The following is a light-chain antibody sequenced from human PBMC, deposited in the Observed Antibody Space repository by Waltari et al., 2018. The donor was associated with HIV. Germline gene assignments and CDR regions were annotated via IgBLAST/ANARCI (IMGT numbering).Light chain of an antibody. J-gene: IGLJ1*01. CDR2: YNN. Sequence: QSVLTQPPSASGTPGQRVTISCSGSSSNIGGNTVSWYQQLPGTAPKLLIYYNNERHSGVPDRFSGSKSGTSASLAISGLQSDDEAHYYCATWDASLHDFYVFGTGTKVTVL. CDR1: SSNIGGNT. CDR3: ATWDASLHDFYV. V-gene: IGLV1-44*01.